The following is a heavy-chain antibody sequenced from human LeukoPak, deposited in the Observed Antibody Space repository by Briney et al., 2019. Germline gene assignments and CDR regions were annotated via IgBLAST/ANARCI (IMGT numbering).Heavy chain of an antibody. CDR1: GGSISSGSYY. CDR2: IYYSGST. Sequence: SETLSLTCTVSGGSISSGSYYWSWIRKPPGKGLEWIGYIYYSGSTNYNPSLKSRVTISVYTSKNQFSPKLSSVTAADTAVYYCARGAPFDYWGQGTLVTVSS. J-gene: IGHJ4*02. CDR3: ARGAPFDY. V-gene: IGHV4-61*01.